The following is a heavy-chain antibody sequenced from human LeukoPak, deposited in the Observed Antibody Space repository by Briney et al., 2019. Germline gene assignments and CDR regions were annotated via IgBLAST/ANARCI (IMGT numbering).Heavy chain of an antibody. J-gene: IGHJ4*02. Sequence: SETLSLTCTVSGGSISSSSYYWGWIRQPPGKGLGWIGSIYYSGSTYYNPSLKSRVTISVDTSKNQFSLKLSSVTAADTAVYYCARGGRPEVDYWGQGTLVTVSS. CDR1: GGSISSSSYY. D-gene: IGHD1-26*01. CDR3: ARGGRPEVDY. V-gene: IGHV4-39*07. CDR2: IYYSGST.